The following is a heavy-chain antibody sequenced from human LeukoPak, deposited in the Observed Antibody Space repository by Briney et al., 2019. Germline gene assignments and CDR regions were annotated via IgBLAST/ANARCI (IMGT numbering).Heavy chain of an antibody. CDR1: GFTFTTYA. CDR2: ISGSGSST. CDR3: ATSPRSSGTYPRGTDY. D-gene: IGHD1-26*01. J-gene: IGHJ4*02. Sequence: PGGSLRLSCAASGFTFTTYAMTWVRQAPGKGLEWVSGISGSGSSTYYADSVRGRFTISRDNSKNTLYLQMNSLRAEDTAVYYCATSPRSSGTYPRGTDYWGQGTLVTVSS. V-gene: IGHV3-23*01.